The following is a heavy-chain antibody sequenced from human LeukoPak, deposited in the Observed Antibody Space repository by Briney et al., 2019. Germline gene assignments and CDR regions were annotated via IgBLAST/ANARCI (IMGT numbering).Heavy chain of an antibody. Sequence: GASVKVSCKASEDTFTYYHIHWVRQAPGQGVEWRGAVYATGGTTINTQNFQGRVTMTRDTSTGTVYMELSSLRFEDTAMYYCATEAPRSYYFDYWGQGILVTVSS. J-gene: IGHJ4*02. V-gene: IGHV1-46*01. CDR1: EDTFTYYH. CDR3: ATEAPRSYYFDY. CDR2: VYATGGTT.